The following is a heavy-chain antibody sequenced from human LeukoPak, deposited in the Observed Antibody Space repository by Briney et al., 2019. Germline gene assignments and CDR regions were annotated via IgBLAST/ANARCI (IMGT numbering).Heavy chain of an antibody. Sequence: SETLSLTCTVSGYSISSPDSYWGWLRQPPGKGLEYIGTIYYNGKTYYTPTRNSRASISVDTSNNQFFLRLSSVTAADTAVYFCARQRDWTFYYFANWGQGSLVTVSS. D-gene: IGHD3/OR15-3a*01. J-gene: IGHJ4*02. CDR2: IYYNGKT. CDR1: GYSISSPDSY. V-gene: IGHV4-39*01. CDR3: ARQRDWTFYYFAN.